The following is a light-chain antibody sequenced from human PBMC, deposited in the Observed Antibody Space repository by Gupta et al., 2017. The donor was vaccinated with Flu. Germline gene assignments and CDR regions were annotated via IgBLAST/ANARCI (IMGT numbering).Light chain of an antibody. J-gene: IGKJ4*01. Sequence: DIQMTQSPSSLSASVGARVTITCRASQGLSNYFAWFQQKPGRAPKPLIYGASSLQSGVPSKFSGSGSGSGTDFTLTISGLQPEDFATYYCQQYDSYPLTFGGGTKVEIK. CDR2: GAS. V-gene: IGKV1-16*02. CDR1: QGLSNY. CDR3: QQYDSYPLT.